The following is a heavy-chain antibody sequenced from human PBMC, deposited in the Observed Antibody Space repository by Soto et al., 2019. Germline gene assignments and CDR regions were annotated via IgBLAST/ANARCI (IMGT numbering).Heavy chain of an antibody. CDR2: IIPIFGTA. J-gene: IGHJ5*02. Sequence: GASVKVSCKASGGTFSSYAISWVRQAPGQGLEWMGGIIPIFGTANYAQKFQGRVTITADKSTSTAYMELSSLRSEDTAVYYCARDTLPTFDTATNWFDPWGQGTLVTVSS. CDR1: GGTFSSYA. D-gene: IGHD5-18*01. V-gene: IGHV1-69*06. CDR3: ARDTLPTFDTATNWFDP.